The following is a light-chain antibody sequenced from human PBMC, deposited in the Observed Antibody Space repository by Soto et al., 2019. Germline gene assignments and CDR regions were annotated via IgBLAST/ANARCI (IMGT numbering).Light chain of an antibody. CDR3: QQYGTSPT. J-gene: IGKJ1*01. V-gene: IGKV3-20*01. Sequence: EIVLTQSPGTLSLSPGERATLSCRASQTVRSNYLAWYQQIPGQAPRLLIYGASIRATGIPARFSGSWSGTDFALTISRLEPEDYAVYYCQQYGTSPTCGQGTRVEVK. CDR1: QTVRSNY. CDR2: GAS.